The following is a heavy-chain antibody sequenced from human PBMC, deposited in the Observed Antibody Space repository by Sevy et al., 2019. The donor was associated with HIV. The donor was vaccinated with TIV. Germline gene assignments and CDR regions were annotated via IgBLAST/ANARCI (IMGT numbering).Heavy chain of an antibody. D-gene: IGHD1-20*01. CDR3: ARSRVITGTFDY. CDR2: HSYSGST. CDR1: GGSISGYY. J-gene: IGHJ4*02. V-gene: IGHV4-59*01. Sequence: SETLSLTCTVSGGSISGYYWSWIRRPPGKGLEWIGCHSYSGSTNYNPSLKSRVTISVDTSKNEFSLKLSSVTAADTAVYYCARSRVITGTFDYWGQGTLVTVSS.